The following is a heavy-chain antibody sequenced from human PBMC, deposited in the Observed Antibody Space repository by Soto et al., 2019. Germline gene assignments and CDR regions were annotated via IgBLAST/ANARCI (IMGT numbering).Heavy chain of an antibody. Sequence: PSETLSLTCTVSGGSISSYYWSWIRQPPGKGLEWIGYIYYSGSTNYNPSLKSRVTISVDTSKNQFSLKLSSVTAADTAVYYCASASEYCSGGSCYYEGAFEIWGQGTMVTVSS. J-gene: IGHJ3*02. CDR1: GGSISSYY. CDR3: ASASEYCSGGSCYYEGAFEI. V-gene: IGHV4-59*08. CDR2: IYYSGST. D-gene: IGHD2-15*01.